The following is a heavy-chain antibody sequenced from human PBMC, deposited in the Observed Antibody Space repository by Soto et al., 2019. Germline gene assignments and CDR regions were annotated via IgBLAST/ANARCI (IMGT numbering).Heavy chain of an antibody. CDR1: GLIFSSYD. CDR2: ISYDGSKK. Sequence: QVQLVESGGGVVQPGRSLRLSCAASGLIFSSYDMHWVRQAPGKGLEWVAVISYDGSKKHYADSVKGRFTISRDNSKNTLYLQMNSLRAEDTAVYYCAREYGIGGAAFDIWGQGTMVTVSS. V-gene: IGHV3-30-3*01. J-gene: IGHJ3*02. D-gene: IGHD2-15*01. CDR3: AREYGIGGAAFDI.